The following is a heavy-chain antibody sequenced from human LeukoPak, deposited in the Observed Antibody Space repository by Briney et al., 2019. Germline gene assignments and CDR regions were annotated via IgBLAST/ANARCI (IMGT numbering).Heavy chain of an antibody. D-gene: IGHD2-15*01. CDR1: GSTFSSYG. Sequence: GGSLRLSCAAPGSTFSSYGMHWVRQAPGKGLEWVAFIRYDGSNKYYAESVKGRLTISRDNSKNTLYLQMNSLRAEDTAVYYCAKDGLLQSTFDYWGQGTLVTVSS. CDR3: AKDGLLQSTFDY. V-gene: IGHV3-30*02. J-gene: IGHJ4*02. CDR2: IRYDGSNK.